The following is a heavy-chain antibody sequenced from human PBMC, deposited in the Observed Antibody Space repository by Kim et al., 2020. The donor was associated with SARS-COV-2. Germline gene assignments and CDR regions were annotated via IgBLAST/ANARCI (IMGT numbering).Heavy chain of an antibody. J-gene: IGHJ5*02. Sequence: ASVKVSCKVSGYTLTELSTHWVRQAPGKGLEWMGGFDPEDGETIYAQKFQGRVTMTEDTSTDTAYMELSSLRSEDTAVYYCATSAAAGRLYWFDPWGQGTLVTVSS. CDR3: ATSAAAGRLYWFDP. D-gene: IGHD6-13*01. CDR1: GYTLTELS. CDR2: FDPEDGET. V-gene: IGHV1-24*01.